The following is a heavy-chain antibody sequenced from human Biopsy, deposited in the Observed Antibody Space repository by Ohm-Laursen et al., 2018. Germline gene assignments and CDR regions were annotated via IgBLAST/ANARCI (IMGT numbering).Heavy chain of an antibody. J-gene: IGHJ5*02. CDR2: MYYNKRT. D-gene: IGHD6-19*01. CDR3: ASGGQWPKPYLRYFDP. V-gene: IGHV4-59*02. CDR1: GGSVTNYY. Sequence: GTLSLTCSVSGGSVTNYYWTWIRQPPGKGLEWIGYMYYNKRTYYNPSLRGRVTISVDTSKNQISLRLSSVTAADTAVYYCASGGQWPKPYLRYFDPWGQGTLVTVSS.